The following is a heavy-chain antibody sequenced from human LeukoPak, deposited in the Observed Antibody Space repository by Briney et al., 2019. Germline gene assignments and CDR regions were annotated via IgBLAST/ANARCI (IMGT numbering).Heavy chain of an antibody. D-gene: IGHD2-15*01. CDR1: GGTFSSYA. Sequence: SVKVSCKASGGTFSSYAISWVRQAPGQGLEWMGGIIPIFGTANYAQKFQGRVTITADESTSTAYMELSSLRSEDTAVYYCARVKGYCSGGSCYSPYYYYYGMDVWGQGTTVTVSS. J-gene: IGHJ6*02. CDR3: ARVKGYCSGGSCYSPYYYYYGMDV. CDR2: IIPIFGTA. V-gene: IGHV1-69*13.